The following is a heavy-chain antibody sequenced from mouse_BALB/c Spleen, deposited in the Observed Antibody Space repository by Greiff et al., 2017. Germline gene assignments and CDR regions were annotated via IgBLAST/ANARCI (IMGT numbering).Heavy chain of an antibody. Sequence: VQLQESGAELVRPGVSVKISCKGSGYTFTDYAMHWVKQSHAKSLEWIGVINTYYGDASYNQKFKGKATMTVDTSSSTAYMELARLTSEDAAIYYCARSFITTVPRYFDVWGAGTTVTVAS. J-gene: IGHJ1*01. CDR2: INTYYGDA. V-gene: IGHV1S137*01. D-gene: IGHD1-1*01. CDR1: GYTFTDYA. CDR3: ARSFITTVPRYFDV.